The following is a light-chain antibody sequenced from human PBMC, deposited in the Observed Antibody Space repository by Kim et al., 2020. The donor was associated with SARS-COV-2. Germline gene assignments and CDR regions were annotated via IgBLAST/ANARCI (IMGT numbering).Light chain of an antibody. CDR3: NSRDSSGNHVV. J-gene: IGLJ2*01. CDR1: SLRSFY. CDR2: DKN. V-gene: IGLV3-19*01. Sequence: ALGKTVRITCQGDSLRSFYASWYQQKPGQAPVLVIYDKNNRPSGIPDRFSGSRSGNTASLTITGAQAEDEADYYCNSRDSSGNHVVFGGGTQLTVL.